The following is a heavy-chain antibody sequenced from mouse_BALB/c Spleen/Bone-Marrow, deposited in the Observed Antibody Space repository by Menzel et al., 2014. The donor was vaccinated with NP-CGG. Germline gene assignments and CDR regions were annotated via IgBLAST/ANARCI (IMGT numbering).Heavy chain of an antibody. V-gene: IGHV1-80*01. CDR1: GYAFSSYW. D-gene: IGHD2-2*01. Sequence: QVQLQQSGAELVRPGSSVKISCKASGYAFSSYWMSWVKQRPGQGLEWIGQIYPGDGDTNYNGKFKGKATLTADKSSSTACMQLSSLTSEDSAVYCCARWLPAMDYWGQGTSVTVSS. J-gene: IGHJ4*01. CDR3: ARWLPAMDY. CDR2: IYPGDGDT.